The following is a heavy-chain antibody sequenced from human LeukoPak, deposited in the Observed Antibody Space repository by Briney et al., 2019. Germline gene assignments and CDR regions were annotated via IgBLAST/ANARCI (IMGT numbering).Heavy chain of an antibody. J-gene: IGHJ3*02. Sequence: PSETLSLTCTVSGGSISSYHWIWIRQPPGKGLEWIGYIHYSGSTNYNPSLKSRVTTSVDTSKKQFSLKLRSVTAADTAVYYCARSVSWGLLVRDDAFDIWGQATMVTVSS. CDR2: IHYSGST. CDR3: ARSVSWGLLVRDDAFDI. CDR1: GGSISSYH. V-gene: IGHV4-59*08. D-gene: IGHD2-21*01.